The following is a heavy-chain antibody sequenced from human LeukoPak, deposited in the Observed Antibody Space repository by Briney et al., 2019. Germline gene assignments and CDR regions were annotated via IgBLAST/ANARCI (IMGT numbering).Heavy chain of an antibody. CDR2: IRYDGSNK. CDR3: AKDGVLLWFGELSNWFDP. V-gene: IGHV3-30*02. CDR1: GFTFSDYY. Sequence: GGSLRLSCAASGFTFSDYYMSWIRQAPGKGLEWVAFIRYDGSNKYYADSVKGRFTISRDNSKNTLYLQMNSLRAEDTAVYYCAKDGVLLWFGELSNWFDPWGQGTLVTVSS. D-gene: IGHD3-10*01. J-gene: IGHJ5*02.